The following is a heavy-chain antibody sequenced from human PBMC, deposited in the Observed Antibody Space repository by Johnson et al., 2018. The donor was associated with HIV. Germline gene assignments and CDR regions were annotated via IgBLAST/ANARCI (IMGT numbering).Heavy chain of an antibody. D-gene: IGHD1-26*01. V-gene: IGHV3-30*02. Sequence: QEQLVESGGGVVQPGGSLRLSCAASGFTLRSYGMHWVRQAPGKGLEWVTFIRYDGSNKYYADSVKGRFTVSRDNSKNTLYLHMNSLKPEDTAVYYCAKDLVWNSGSYWGAFDIWGQGTMVTVSS. J-gene: IGHJ3*02. CDR3: AKDLVWNSGSYWGAFDI. CDR1: GFTLRSYG. CDR2: IRYDGSNK.